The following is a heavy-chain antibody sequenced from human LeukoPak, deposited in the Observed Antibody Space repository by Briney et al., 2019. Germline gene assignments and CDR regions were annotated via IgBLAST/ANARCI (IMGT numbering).Heavy chain of an antibody. CDR3: ASSYGPVDY. Sequence: TSETLSLTCAVYGGAFSGYYWSWIRQPPGKGLEWIGEINHSGSTNYNPSLKSRVTISVDTSKNQFSLKLSSVTAADTAVYYCASSYGPVDYYGQGTLVTDSS. D-gene: IGHD3-10*01. CDR1: GGAFSGYY. V-gene: IGHV4-34*01. CDR2: INHSGST. J-gene: IGHJ4*01.